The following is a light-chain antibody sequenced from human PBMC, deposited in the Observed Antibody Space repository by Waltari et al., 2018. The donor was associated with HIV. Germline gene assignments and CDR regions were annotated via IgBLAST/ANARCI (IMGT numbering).Light chain of an antibody. V-gene: IGKV3-15*01. CDR2: GAS. CDR3: QQYNKWPCS. CDR1: QSVSSD. J-gene: IGKJ4*01. Sequence: EIVMTQPPVTLSVSPGERATLSCRASQSVSSDLAWFQQKPGQAPTLLIYGASNKATGIPARFSGSGSGTEFTLTIGSLQSEDFAVYYCQQYNKWPCSFGGGTKVEIK.